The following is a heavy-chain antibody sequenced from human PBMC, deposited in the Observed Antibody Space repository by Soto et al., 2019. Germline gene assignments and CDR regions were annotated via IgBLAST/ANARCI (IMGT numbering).Heavy chain of an antibody. CDR2: IYYSGST. D-gene: IGHD3-10*01. V-gene: IGHV4-59*01. CDR1: DGSISSYY. Sequence: PSETLSLTCTISDGSISSYYWSWIRQPPGKGLEWIGYIYYSGSTNYNPSLKSRVTISVDTSKNQFSLKLSSVTAADTAVYYCGRERGYYGSGRPVYYYYYLDVWGKGTTVTVSS. CDR3: GRERGYYGSGRPVYYYYYLDV. J-gene: IGHJ6*03.